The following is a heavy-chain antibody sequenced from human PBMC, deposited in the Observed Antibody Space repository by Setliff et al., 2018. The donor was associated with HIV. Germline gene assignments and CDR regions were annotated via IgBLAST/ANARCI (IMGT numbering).Heavy chain of an antibody. CDR2: ISHSGST. V-gene: IGHV4-38-2*02. CDR1: GYSISSGYY. CDR3: ARVSLWFGELSTDPNWFDP. J-gene: IGHJ5*02. Sequence: PSETLSLTCTVSGYSISSGYYWGWIRQPPGKGLEWIGSISHSGSTYYKPSLKSRVTISVDTSKSQFSLKLSSVTAADTAVYYCARVSLWFGELSTDPNWFDPWGQGTLVTVSS. D-gene: IGHD3-10*01.